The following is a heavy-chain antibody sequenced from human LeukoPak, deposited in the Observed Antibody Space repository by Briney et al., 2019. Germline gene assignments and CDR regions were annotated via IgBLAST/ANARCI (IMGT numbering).Heavy chain of an antibody. CDR3: ATSPIQLWLPFDY. D-gene: IGHD5-18*01. V-gene: IGHV4-61*02. CDR2: IYTSGST. CDR1: GGSISSGSYY. Sequence: SETLSLTCTVSGGSISSGSYYWSWIRQPAGKGLEWIGRIYTSGSTNYNPSPKSRVTISVDTSKNQFSLKLSSVTAADTAVYYCATSPIQLWLPFDYWGQGTLVTVSS. J-gene: IGHJ4*02.